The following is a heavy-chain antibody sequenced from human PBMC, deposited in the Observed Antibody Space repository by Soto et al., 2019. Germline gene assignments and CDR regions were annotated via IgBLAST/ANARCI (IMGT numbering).Heavy chain of an antibody. V-gene: IGHV1-46*01. CDR1: GDTFTANY. CDR3: ARGGAAPRYPRYCSGGSCSYYFDY. CDR2: INPKSGGST. J-gene: IGHJ4*02. Sequence: ASVKVSCKASGDTFTANYIHWVRQAPGQGFEWMGWINPKSGGSTSYAQKFQGRVTMTRDTSTSTVYMELSSLRSEDTAVYYCARGGAAPRYPRYCSGGSCSYYFDYWGQGTLVTVSS. D-gene: IGHD2-15*01.